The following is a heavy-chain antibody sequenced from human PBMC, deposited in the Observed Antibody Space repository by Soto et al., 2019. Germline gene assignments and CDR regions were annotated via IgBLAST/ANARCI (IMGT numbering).Heavy chain of an antibody. J-gene: IGHJ6*03. CDR1: GFIFSSYT. V-gene: IGHV3-21*01. D-gene: IGHD3-3*01. CDR2: ISSSSGYI. Sequence: EVQLVESGGGLVQPGGSLRLSCVASGFIFSSYTMNWVRQAPGKGLEWVSSISSSSGYIYYADSVKGRFTISRDNAKNSLYLQMNSLRAEDTAVYYCARDFWDTYYYYYYMDVWGKGTTVTVSS. CDR3: ARDFWDTYYYYYYMDV.